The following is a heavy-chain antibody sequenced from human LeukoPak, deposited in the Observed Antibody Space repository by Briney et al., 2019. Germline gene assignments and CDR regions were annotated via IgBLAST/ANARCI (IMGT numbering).Heavy chain of an antibody. V-gene: IGHV4-31*03. CDR3: ARGLGYCSGGSCYVSFGLNWFDP. CDR2: IYYSGST. Sequence: PSQTLSLTCTVSGGSISGGGYYWSWIRQHPGKGLEWIGYIYYSGSTYYNPSLKSRVTISVDTSKNQFSLKLSSVTAADTAVYYCARGLGYCSGGSCYVSFGLNWFDPWGQGTLVTVSS. J-gene: IGHJ5*02. CDR1: GGSISGGGYY. D-gene: IGHD2-15*01.